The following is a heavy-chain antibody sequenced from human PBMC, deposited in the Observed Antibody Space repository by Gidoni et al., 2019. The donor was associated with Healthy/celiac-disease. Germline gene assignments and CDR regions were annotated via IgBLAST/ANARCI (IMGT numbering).Heavy chain of an antibody. CDR2: IYSGGST. CDR1: GFTVSSNY. Sequence: EVQLVESGGGLIQPGGSLRLSCAASGFTVSSNYMSWVRQAPGKGLEWVSVIYSGGSTYYADSVKGRFTISRDNSKNTLYLQMNSLRAEDTAVYYCARYSGYDLREYYFDYWGQGTLVTVSS. J-gene: IGHJ4*02. CDR3: ARYSGYDLREYYFDY. D-gene: IGHD5-12*01. V-gene: IGHV3-53*01.